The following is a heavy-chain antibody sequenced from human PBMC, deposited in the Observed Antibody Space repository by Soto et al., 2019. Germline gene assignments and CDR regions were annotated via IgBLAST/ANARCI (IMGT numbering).Heavy chain of an antibody. CDR2: ISYDESDK. D-gene: IGHD6-19*01. CDR1: GFTFRSYA. J-gene: IGHJ4*02. CDR3: ARDLSVAGPDY. V-gene: IGHV3-30*03. Sequence: GGSLRLSCAASGFTFRSYAMHWVRQAPGKGLEWVAVISYDESDKYYADSLKGRFTISRDNSKNTLYLQMNSLRGEDTAVYYCARDLSVAGPDYWGQGTLVTV.